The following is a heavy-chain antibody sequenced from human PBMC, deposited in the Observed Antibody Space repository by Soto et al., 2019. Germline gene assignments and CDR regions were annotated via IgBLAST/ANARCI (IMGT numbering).Heavy chain of an antibody. CDR2: IKEDGSKI. J-gene: IGHJ6*03. CDR3: ATYTGYRHSTRWLILLFYCYSDV. CDR1: GFTFSSYW. Sequence: EVQLVESGGGLVQPGGSLRLSCAASGFTFSSYWMSWVRQAPGKGLEWVANIKEDGSKIYYVDSVKGRFTISRDNTKKGQFQQMKSLRADGTAVYYCATYTGYRHSTRWLILLFYCYSDVWGKGTTVTVSS. V-gene: IGHV3-7*01. D-gene: IGHD5-12*01.